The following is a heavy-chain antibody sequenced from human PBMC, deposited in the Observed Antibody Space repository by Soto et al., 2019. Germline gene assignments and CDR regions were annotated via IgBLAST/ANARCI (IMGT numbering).Heavy chain of an antibody. D-gene: IGHD2-2*01. CDR2: ISGSGGST. V-gene: IGHV3-23*01. CDR1: GFTFSSYA. J-gene: IGHJ4*02. CDR3: ARGGPSTSLDY. Sequence: EVQLLESGGGLVQPGGSLRLSCAASGFTFSSYARRWVRQAPGQGLEWVSAISGSGGSTYYAASVKGRFTISRGNSKPTLYLQPNSLRAADTAVYYFARGGPSTSLDYWGQGTLVTVSS.